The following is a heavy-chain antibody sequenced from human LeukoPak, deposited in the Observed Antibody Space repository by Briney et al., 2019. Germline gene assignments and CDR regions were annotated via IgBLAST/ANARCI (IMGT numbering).Heavy chain of an antibody. D-gene: IGHD3-10*01. CDR1: GASISSSNYY. J-gene: IGHJ5*02. V-gene: IGHV4-39*07. Sequence: SETLSLTCAVSGASISSSNYYWGWVRQSPGKGLEWIGNIYSSGNTYYNASLKSRVTMYIDTSKNQFSLKLSSVTAADTAVYYCARDLVYGSGSYYNNGWFDPWGQGTLVTVSS. CDR2: IYSSGNT. CDR3: ARDLVYGSGSYYNNGWFDP.